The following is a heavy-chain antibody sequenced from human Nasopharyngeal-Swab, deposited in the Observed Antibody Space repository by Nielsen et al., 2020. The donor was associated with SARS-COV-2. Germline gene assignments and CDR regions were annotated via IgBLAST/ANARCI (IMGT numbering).Heavy chain of an antibody. CDR1: GGSISSSSYY. CDR2: IYYSGRT. J-gene: IGHJ6*02. D-gene: IGHD3-3*01. V-gene: IGHV4-39*01. Sequence: SETLSLTCTVSGGSISSSSYYWGWIRQPPGKGLEWFGSIYYSGRTYYNPSLKSRVTISVDTSKNQFSLKLSSVTATETAVYYCASCRTSITIFGVFIRNCMDVWGQGTTVTVSS. CDR3: ASCRTSITIFGVFIRNCMDV.